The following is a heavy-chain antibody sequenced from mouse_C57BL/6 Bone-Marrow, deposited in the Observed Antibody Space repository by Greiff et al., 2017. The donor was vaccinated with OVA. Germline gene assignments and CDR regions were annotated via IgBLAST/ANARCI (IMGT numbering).Heavy chain of an antibody. Sequence: DVHLVESGGGLVKPGGSLKLSCAASGFTFSDYGMHWVRQAPEKGLEWVAYISSGSSTIYYADTVTGRFTISRDNAKNTLFLQMTSLRSEDTARYYWARINYWYFDVWGTGTTVTVSS. J-gene: IGHJ1*03. CDR1: GFTFSDYG. V-gene: IGHV5-17*01. CDR3: ARINYWYFDV. CDR2: ISSGSSTI.